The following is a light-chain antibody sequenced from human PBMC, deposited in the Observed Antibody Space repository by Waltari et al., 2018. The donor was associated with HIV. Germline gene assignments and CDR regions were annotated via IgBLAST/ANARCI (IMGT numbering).Light chain of an antibody. CDR3: QVWHSNSDHVV. CDR2: DDS. CDR1: NIGSQS. V-gene: IGLV3-21*02. Sequence: SYVLPQPPSVSVAPGQTARLTCAGNNIGSQSVHWYQQRPGQAPALVVHDDSDRPSGIPERFSGSNSGNTATLTISRVEAGDEADYYCQVWHSNSDHVVFGGGTKLTVL. J-gene: IGLJ2*01.